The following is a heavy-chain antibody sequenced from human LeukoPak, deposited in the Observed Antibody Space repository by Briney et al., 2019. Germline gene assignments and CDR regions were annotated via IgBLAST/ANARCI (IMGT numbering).Heavy chain of an antibody. CDR1: GFTFSRFW. Sequence: GGSLRLSCAASGFTFSRFWMSWLRQAPGKGLEWVANIKKDGSEKYYVDSVKGRFTISRDNAKNSVFLQVNRLRAEDTAVYYCARDYSSVAEAGFFDYWGQGSLVTVSS. J-gene: IGHJ4*02. CDR2: IKKDGSEK. CDR3: ARDYSSVAEAGFFDY. V-gene: IGHV3-7*01. D-gene: IGHD6-19*01.